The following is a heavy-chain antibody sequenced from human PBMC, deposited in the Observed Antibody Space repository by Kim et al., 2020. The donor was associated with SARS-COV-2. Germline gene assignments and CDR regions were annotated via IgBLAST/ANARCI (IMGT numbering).Heavy chain of an antibody. Sequence: GESLKISCKGSGYSFTSYWIGWVRQMPGKGLEWMGIIYPGDSDTRYSPSFQGQVSIPADKSISTAYLQWSSLKASDTAMCYCARLTYYYDSSGYGINWFDPWGQGTLVTVSS. CDR2: IYPGDSDT. J-gene: IGHJ5*02. V-gene: IGHV5-51*01. CDR1: GYSFTSYW. CDR3: ARLTYYYDSSGYGINWFDP. D-gene: IGHD3-22*01.